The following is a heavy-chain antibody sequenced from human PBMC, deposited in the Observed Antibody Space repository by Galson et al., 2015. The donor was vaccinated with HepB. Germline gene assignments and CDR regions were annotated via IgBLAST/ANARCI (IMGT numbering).Heavy chain of an antibody. Sequence: SLRLSCAASGFTFRDYYMSWIRQAPGKGLEWVSYISSGAETIYYPDSVKGRFTISRDDAKNSLYLQMNSLRADDTAVYYCARVGCSSTSCRWGPFDIWGQGTMVTVSS. CDR3: ARVGCSSTSCRWGPFDI. D-gene: IGHD2-2*01. V-gene: IGHV3-11*01. CDR1: GFTFRDYY. J-gene: IGHJ3*02. CDR2: ISSGAETI.